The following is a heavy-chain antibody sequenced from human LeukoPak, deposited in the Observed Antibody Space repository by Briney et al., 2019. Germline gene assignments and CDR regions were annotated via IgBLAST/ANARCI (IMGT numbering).Heavy chain of an antibody. J-gene: IGHJ6*03. V-gene: IGHV3-48*03. Sequence: QTGGSLRLSCAASGFTFSSYEMNWVRQAPGKGLEWVSYISSSGSTIYYADSVKGRFAISRDNSRNTLYLQMNSLRAEDTAVYYCAKKLGDGGNFYYYYYMDVWGEGTTVAISS. CDR1: GFTFSSYE. D-gene: IGHD4-23*01. CDR2: ISSSGSTI. CDR3: AKKLGDGGNFYYYYYMDV.